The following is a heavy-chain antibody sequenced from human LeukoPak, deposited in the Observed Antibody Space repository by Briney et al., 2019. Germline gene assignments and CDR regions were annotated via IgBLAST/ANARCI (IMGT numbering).Heavy chain of an antibody. D-gene: IGHD6-19*01. CDR3: ARGWGIAVIDY. CDR2: ISSSSSYI. V-gene: IGHV3-21*01. Sequence: GGSLRLSCAASGFTFSSYSMNWVRQAPGKGLEWVSSISSSSSYIYYADSVKGRFTISRDNAKNSLYLQMNSLRAEDTAVYYCARGWGIAVIDYWGQGTLVTVSS. CDR1: GFTFSSYS. J-gene: IGHJ4*02.